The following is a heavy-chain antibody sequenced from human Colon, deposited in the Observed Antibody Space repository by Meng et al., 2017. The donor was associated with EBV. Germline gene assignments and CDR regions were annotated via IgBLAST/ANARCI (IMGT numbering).Heavy chain of an antibody. CDR1: GASFSSNNW. CDR2: IYHGGNT. D-gene: IGHD5-24*01. V-gene: IGHV4-4*02. J-gene: IGHJ4*02. Sequence: QVQLQESGPGAVEHAVTLALSFAVSGASFSSNNWWSWVRQPPGKGLEWIGEIYHGGNTNYNPSLKSRVTISVDRSNDQFSLSLSSVTAADTAVYYCARGNAYNAPSFDYWGQGALVTVSS. CDR3: ARGNAYNAPSFDY.